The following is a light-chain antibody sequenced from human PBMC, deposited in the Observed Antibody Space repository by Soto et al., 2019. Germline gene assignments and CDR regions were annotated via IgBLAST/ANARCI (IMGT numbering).Light chain of an antibody. J-gene: IGLJ3*02. CDR1: SSNIGSNF. Sequence: QAVVTQPPSVSAAPGQNVTMSCSGSSSNIGSNFVSWYQHHPGTAPNLLIYENNRRRSGIPDRFSGSKSGTSATLGITGLQTGDEADYYCATWDSSLSVVVFGGGTKLNVL. CDR2: ENN. CDR3: ATWDSSLSVVV. V-gene: IGLV1-51*02.